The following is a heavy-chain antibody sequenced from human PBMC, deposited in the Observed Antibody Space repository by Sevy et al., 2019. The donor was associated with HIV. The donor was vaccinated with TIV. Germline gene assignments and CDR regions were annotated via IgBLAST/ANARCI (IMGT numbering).Heavy chain of an antibody. V-gene: IGHV3-7*03. CDR2: IKRDGTEK. Sequence: GGSLRLSCAASGFTISSYWMSWVRQAPGKGLEWVAHIKRDGTEKYYVDSVKGRFTISRDNAKNSLYLQMNSLRAEDTAVYYCARDCSSSSCLWGMDVWGQGTTVTVSS. CDR1: GFTISSYW. J-gene: IGHJ6*02. D-gene: IGHD2-2*01. CDR3: ARDCSSSSCLWGMDV.